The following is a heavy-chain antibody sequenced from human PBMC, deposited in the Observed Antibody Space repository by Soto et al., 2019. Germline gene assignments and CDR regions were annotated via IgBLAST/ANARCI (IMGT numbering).Heavy chain of an antibody. D-gene: IGHD3-3*01. V-gene: IGHV3-72*01. CDR1: GFSFSDRY. J-gene: IGHJ4*02. Sequence: PGGSLRLSCAASGFSFSDRYMDWVRQAPGEGLEWIGRITNKANSYTTNYAASLKGRFTISRDDSKNSVYLHMNNLKIEDTAVYYCAKDPNRDVLRFLEWPSGPENPTDYWGQGTLVTVSS. CDR2: ITNKANSYTT. CDR3: AKDPNRDVLRFLEWPSGPENPTDY.